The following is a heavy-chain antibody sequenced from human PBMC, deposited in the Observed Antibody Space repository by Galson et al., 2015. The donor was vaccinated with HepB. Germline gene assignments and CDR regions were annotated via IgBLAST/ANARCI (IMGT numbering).Heavy chain of an antibody. V-gene: IGHV3-30*04. CDR1: GFTFSSHP. J-gene: IGHJ4*02. CDR3: ARDSQVGGSFVGYFDY. Sequence: SLRLSCAASGFTFSSHPIHWVRQAPGKGLEWVAVISYDGRHKYNADSVEGRFTISRDNSKNILYLQMNSLSAEDTAVYYCARDSQVGGSFVGYFDYWGQGTLVTVSS. D-gene: IGHD3-16*01. CDR2: ISYDGRHK.